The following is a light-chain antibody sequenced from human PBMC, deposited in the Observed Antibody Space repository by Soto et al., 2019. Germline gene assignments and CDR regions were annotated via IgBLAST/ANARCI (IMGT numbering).Light chain of an antibody. CDR2: EGN. CDR1: SSDVGRYDL. CDR3: CSYAGSNTYV. Sequence: QSALTQPASVSGSPGQSITISCTGTSSDVGRYDLVSWYQQHPNKAPKLIIYEGNKRPSGVSHRFSDSKSGNTASLTISGLQAEDEADYFCCSYAGSNTYVFGTGTKLTVL. J-gene: IGLJ1*01. V-gene: IGLV2-23*01.